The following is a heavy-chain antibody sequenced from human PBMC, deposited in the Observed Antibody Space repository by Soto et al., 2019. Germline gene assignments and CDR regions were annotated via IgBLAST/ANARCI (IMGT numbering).Heavy chain of an antibody. CDR1: GFSLSDYW. CDR3: ARGMPSPIITFGGVIPYWFDP. V-gene: IGHV3-7*01. CDR2: IKQDGSET. J-gene: IGHJ5*02. D-gene: IGHD3-16*01. Sequence: PGGSLRLSCAASGFSLSDYWMSWFRLAPGKGLEWVANIKQDGSETYYADSVKGRFTISRDNAKNSLYLQMTSLRFEDTAMYHCARGMPSPIITFGGVIPYWFDPWGQGTLVTVSS.